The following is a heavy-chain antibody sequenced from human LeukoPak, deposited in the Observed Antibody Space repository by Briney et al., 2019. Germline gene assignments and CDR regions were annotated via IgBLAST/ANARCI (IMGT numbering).Heavy chain of an antibody. Sequence: ASVKVSCKASGYTFTGYYMHWVRQAPGQGLEWMGWINPNSGGTNYAQKFQGRVTMTRDTSISTAYMELSRLRSDDTAVYYCARVKGIAVARNWFDPWGQGTLVTVSS. D-gene: IGHD6-19*01. V-gene: IGHV1-2*02. J-gene: IGHJ5*02. CDR1: GYTFTGYY. CDR3: ARVKGIAVARNWFDP. CDR2: INPNSGGT.